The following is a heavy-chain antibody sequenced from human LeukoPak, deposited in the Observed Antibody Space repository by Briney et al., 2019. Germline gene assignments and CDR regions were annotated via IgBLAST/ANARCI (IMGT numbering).Heavy chain of an antibody. J-gene: IGHJ6*02. CDR3: ARDLRDFIKTDSSPWSGMDV. CDR1: GYTFTSYY. Sequence: GASVKVSCKASGYTFTSYYMYWVRQAPGQGLEWTGIINPSGGSTSYSQKFQGRVAITRDTSTSTVYMELSSLRSEDTAVYYCARDLRDFIKTDSSPWSGMDVWGQGTTVTVSS. V-gene: IGHV1-46*01. D-gene: IGHD3-22*01. CDR2: INPSGGST.